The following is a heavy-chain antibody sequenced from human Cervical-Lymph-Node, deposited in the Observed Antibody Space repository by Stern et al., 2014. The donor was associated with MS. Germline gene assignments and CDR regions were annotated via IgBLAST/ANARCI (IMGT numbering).Heavy chain of an antibody. V-gene: IGHV1-2*04. CDR2: INPKNGGT. CDR1: GYTFTDYY. J-gene: IGHJ6*02. D-gene: IGHD1-1*01. Sequence: VQLEESGAEVKNPGASVKVSCKASGYTFTDYYMQWMRQAPGQGLEWMGWINPKNGGTKSAQKFQGWVTMTRDTSTSTAYMELSRLRSDDTAIYYCARASTTANNYYDGVDVWGQGTTVTVTS. CDR3: ARASTTANNYYDGVDV.